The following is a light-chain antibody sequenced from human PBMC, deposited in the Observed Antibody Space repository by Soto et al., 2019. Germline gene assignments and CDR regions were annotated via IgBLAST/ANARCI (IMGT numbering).Light chain of an antibody. V-gene: IGKV3-20*01. J-gene: IGKJ4*01. CDR1: QSVSSNY. CDR2: GAS. CDR3: QQYDTSPPLT. Sequence: IVLTQSPGTLSLSPGDRATLSCRASQSVSSNYLGWSQQKPGRAPRLLLYGASSRAIGIPYRFSGSGSGTDFTLTISTLEPEDFAVYYCQQYDTSPPLTFGGGTKVEIK.